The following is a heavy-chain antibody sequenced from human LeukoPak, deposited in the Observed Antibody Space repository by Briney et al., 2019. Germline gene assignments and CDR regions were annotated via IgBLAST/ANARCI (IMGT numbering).Heavy chain of an antibody. Sequence: GSLRLSCAASRFTFSSSAMSWVRQAPGKGLEWIGEINHSGSTNYNPSLKSRVTISVDTSKNQFSLKLSSVTAADTAVYYCARLGWYYDSSGYYYYYYYMDVWGKGTTVTVSS. CDR1: RFTFSSSA. D-gene: IGHD3-22*01. J-gene: IGHJ6*03. CDR3: ARLGWYYDSSGYYYYYYYMDV. V-gene: IGHV4-34*01. CDR2: INHSGST.